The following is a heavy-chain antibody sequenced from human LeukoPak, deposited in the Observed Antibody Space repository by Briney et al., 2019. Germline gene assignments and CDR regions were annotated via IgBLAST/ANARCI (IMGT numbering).Heavy chain of an antibody. D-gene: IGHD5-12*01. CDR3: ARARPRLGPPDY. V-gene: IGHV4-61*02. CDR1: GGSISSNSYY. J-gene: IGHJ4*02. Sequence: SETLSLTCTVSGGSISSNSYYWSWIRQPAGKGLEWIGRIYTSGSTNYNPSLKSRVTISVDTSKNQFSLKLSSVTAADTAVYYCARARPRLGPPDYWGQGTLVTVSS. CDR2: IYTSGST.